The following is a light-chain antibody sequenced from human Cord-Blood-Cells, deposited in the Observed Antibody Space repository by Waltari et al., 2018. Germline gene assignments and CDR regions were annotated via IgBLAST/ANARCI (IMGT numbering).Light chain of an antibody. CDR1: STDVGGYNY. V-gene: IGLV2-14*03. J-gene: IGLJ1*01. Sequence: QSALTQPASVSGSPGQSITISCTGTSTDVGGYNYVSWYQQHPGKAPNLMIYDVSNRPPGVSNRFSGSKSGNTASLTISGLQAEDEADYYCSSYTSSSTLVFGTGTKVTVL. CDR3: SSYTSSSTLV. CDR2: DVS.